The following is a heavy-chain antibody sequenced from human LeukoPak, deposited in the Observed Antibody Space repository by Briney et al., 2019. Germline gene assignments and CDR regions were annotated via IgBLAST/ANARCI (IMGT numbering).Heavy chain of an antibody. Sequence: GGSLRLSCAASGFTFSGYSTSWCRQAPGEGPEWVSYISAGGISIYYADSVKSRSTISRDNSKNTLYLQLNSLRAEDTAVYYWAKHGPVPGVGYFAFDYWGQGTLVAVSS. CDR1: GFTFSGYS. V-gene: IGHV3-11*04. J-gene: IGHJ4*02. CDR2: ISAGGISI. CDR3: AKHGPVPGVGYFAFDY. D-gene: IGHD1-26*01.